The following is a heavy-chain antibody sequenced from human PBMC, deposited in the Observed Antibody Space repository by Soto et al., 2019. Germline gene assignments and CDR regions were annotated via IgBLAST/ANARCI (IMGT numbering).Heavy chain of an antibody. CDR1: GGTFSNYA. CDR3: AICTSNSWTCDF. V-gene: IGHV1-69*01. CDR2: IIPLTETP. J-gene: IGHJ4*02. D-gene: IGHD2-2*01. Sequence: QVQVVQSGAEVKKTGSSVKVSCKASGGTFSNYAISWVRQTPGHGLEWVGGIIPLTETPVYAQTVQGRLTITADEITSAAYVELSSLRSDDTAVYYCAICTSNSWTCDFWGPGTLVTVSS.